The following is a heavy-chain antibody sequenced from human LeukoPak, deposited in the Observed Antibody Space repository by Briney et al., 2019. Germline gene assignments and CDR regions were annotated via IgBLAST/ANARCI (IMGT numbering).Heavy chain of an antibody. CDR2: IYHSGST. Sequence: SGTLSLTCAVSGGSISSSNWWSWVRQPPGKGLEWIGEIYHSGSTNYNPSLKSRVTISVDKSKYQFSLKLSSVTAADTAVYYCARDYGDYVSWYFDLWGRGTLVTVSS. CDR3: ARDYGDYVSWYFDL. J-gene: IGHJ2*01. V-gene: IGHV4-4*02. CDR1: GGSISSSNW. D-gene: IGHD4-17*01.